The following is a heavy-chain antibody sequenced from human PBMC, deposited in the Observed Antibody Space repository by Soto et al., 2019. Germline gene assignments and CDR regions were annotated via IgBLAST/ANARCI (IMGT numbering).Heavy chain of an antibody. Sequence: GGSLRLSCAASGFTFSDHYMSWIRQAPGKGLEWIGYSSNSDSFTRYADSVKGRFSISRDNAKNSLYLQMNSLRGDDTAIYYCVRSGDNYNLLDYWGQGTPVTVSS. CDR1: GFTFSDHY. CDR3: VRSGDNYNLLDY. V-gene: IGHV3-11*06. CDR2: SSNSDSFT. J-gene: IGHJ4*02. D-gene: IGHD1-1*01.